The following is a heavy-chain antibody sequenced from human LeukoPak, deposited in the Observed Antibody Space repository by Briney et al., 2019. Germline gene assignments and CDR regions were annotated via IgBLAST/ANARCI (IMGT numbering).Heavy chain of an antibody. V-gene: IGHV5-51*01. J-gene: IGHJ5*02. Sequence: GESLKISCKISGYKLTNNWIGWVRQVPGKGLEWMGLIYPGYSDARYSPSFQGQVTLSVDASISTAYLQLSGLRASDTAIYYCVRFALTISLDHWGQGTLVTVSS. D-gene: IGHD1-14*01. CDR3: VRFALTISLDH. CDR1: GYKLTNNW. CDR2: IYPGYSDA.